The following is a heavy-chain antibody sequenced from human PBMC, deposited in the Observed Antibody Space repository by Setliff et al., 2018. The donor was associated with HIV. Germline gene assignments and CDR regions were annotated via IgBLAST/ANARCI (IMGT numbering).Heavy chain of an antibody. J-gene: IGHJ5*02. CDR1: GFTFSKYW. V-gene: IGHV3-7*03. Sequence: GGSLRLSCAASGFTFSKYWMSWVRQAPGKGLEWVANIKEDGSEKYYVDSVKGRFTISRDNAKNTLSLQMSSLRAEDTAFYYCAKGHTGSYHGNWFDAWGPGTLVTVSS. D-gene: IGHD1-26*01. CDR2: IKEDGSEK. CDR3: AKGHTGSYHGNWFDA.